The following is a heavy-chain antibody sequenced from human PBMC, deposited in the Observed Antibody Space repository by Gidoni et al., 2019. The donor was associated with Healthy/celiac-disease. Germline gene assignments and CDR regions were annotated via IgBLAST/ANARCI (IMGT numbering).Heavy chain of an antibody. D-gene: IGHD5-12*01. CDR1: GFTFSSYS. Sequence: EVQLVESGGGLVQPGGSLRLPCAASGFTFSSYSMSWVRQAPGKGLEWVANIKQDGSEKDYVDSVKGRFTISRDNAKNSLYLQMNSLRAEDTAVYYCARSVATTSAPGTIYYYYYGMDVWGQGTTVTVSS. CDR3: ARSVATTSAPGTIYYYYYGMDV. V-gene: IGHV3-7*03. CDR2: IKQDGSEK. J-gene: IGHJ6*02.